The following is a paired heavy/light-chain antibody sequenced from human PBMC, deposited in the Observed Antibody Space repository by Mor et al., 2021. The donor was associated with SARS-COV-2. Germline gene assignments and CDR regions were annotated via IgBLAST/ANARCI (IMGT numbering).Heavy chain of an antibody. Sequence: QVQLVQSGAEVKKPGASVKVSCKASGNTFSSYAMHWVRQAPGQRLEWMGWINADNGNTKYSQKFQGRVTITRDTFASTAYMELTSLRSEDTAVYYCAQETSTSMFYYYGIHVWGQGTTVTVSS. D-gene: IGHD2-2*01. CDR3: AQETSTSMFYYYGIHV. V-gene: IGHV1-3*01. CDR1: GNTFSSYA. CDR2: INADNGNT. J-gene: IGHJ6*02.
Light chain of an antibody. CDR3: MQALQTPRT. J-gene: IGKJ1*01. V-gene: IGKV2-28*01. CDR1: QSLLHSNGYNY. CDR2: LGS. Sequence: DIVMTQSPLSLPVTPGEPASISCRSSQSLLHSNGYNYLDWYLQKPGQSPQLLIYLGSNRASGVPDRFSGSGSGTDFTLKVSRVEAEDVGVYYCMQALQTPRTFGQGTKVEIK.